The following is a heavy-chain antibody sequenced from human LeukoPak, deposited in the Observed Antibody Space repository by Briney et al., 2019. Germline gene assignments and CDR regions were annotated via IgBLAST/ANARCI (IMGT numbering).Heavy chain of an antibody. CDR3: ARGAGARALDY. CDR2: ISGSSTYI. J-gene: IGHJ4*02. D-gene: IGHD1-14*01. Sequence: QPGGSLRLSCAASGFTVSSNYMSWVRQAPGKGLEWVSSISGSSTYIYYADSVKGRITISRDNAKSSLYLQMTSLSAEDTAVYYCARGAGARALDYWGQGTLVTVSS. CDR1: GFTVSSNY. V-gene: IGHV3-21*06.